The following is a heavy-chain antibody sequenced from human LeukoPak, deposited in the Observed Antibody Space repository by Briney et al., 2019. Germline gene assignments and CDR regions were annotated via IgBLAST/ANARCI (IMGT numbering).Heavy chain of an antibody. V-gene: IGHV3-33*01. D-gene: IGHD3-10*01. CDR2: IWYDGSNK. CDR1: AFTFSSYG. CDR3: ARDRGENYFDY. Sequence: GGSLRLSCAASAFTFSSYGMHWVRQAPGKGLQWVAFIWYDGSNKHYADSVKGRFTISRDNSKNTLYLQINSLRAEDTAVYYCARDRGENYFDYWGQGTLVTVSS. J-gene: IGHJ4*02.